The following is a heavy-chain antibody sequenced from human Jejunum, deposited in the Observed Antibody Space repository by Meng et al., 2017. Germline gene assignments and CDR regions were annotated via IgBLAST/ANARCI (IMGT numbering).Heavy chain of an antibody. D-gene: IGHD5-18*01. CDR1: GGTFSNYA. CDR2: IIPSFSAA. J-gene: IGHJ4*02. CDR3: ATTTAPRKGYSYGYD. V-gene: IGHV1-69*13. Sequence: SVNVSCKASGGTFSNYAISWVRQAPGQGLEWVGGIIPSFSAAIYAQRFQGRVTLTVDESTNTAYMEVDSLRFDDTAFYYCATTTAPRKGYSYGYDWGQGTLVTVSS.